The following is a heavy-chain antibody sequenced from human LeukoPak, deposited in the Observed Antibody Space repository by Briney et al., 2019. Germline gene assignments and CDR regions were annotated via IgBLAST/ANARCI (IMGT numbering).Heavy chain of an antibody. V-gene: IGHV1-69*05. J-gene: IGHJ4*02. Sequence: SVKVSCKASGGTFSSYAISWVRQAPGQGLEWMGRIIPIFGTANYAQKFQGRVTITTDESTRTAYMELSSLRSEDTAVYYCARGYCSGGSCYYFDYWGQGTLVTVSS. CDR3: ARGYCSGGSCYYFDY. CDR1: GGTFSSYA. CDR2: IIPIFGTA. D-gene: IGHD2-15*01.